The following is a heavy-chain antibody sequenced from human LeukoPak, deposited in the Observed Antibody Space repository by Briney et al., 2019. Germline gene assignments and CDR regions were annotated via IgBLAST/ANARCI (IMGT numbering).Heavy chain of an antibody. V-gene: IGHV4-34*01. CDR3: ARGLSGSYYRNYYYMDV. Sequence: SETLSLTCTVSGGSISSYYWSWIRQPPGKGLEWIGEINHSGSTNYNPSLKSRVTISVDTSKNQFSLKLSSVTAADTAVYYCARGLSGSYYRNYYYMDVWGKGTTVTVSS. CDR2: INHSGST. J-gene: IGHJ6*03. D-gene: IGHD3-10*01. CDR1: GGSISSYY.